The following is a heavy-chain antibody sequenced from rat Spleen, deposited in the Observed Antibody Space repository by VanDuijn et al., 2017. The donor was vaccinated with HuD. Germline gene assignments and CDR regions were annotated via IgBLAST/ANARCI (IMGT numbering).Heavy chain of an antibody. D-gene: IGHD1-11*01. CDR1: GFTFKNYW. Sequence: EVQLVESGGGLVQPGRSLKLSCVASGFTFKNYWMTWIRQAPTKGLEWVATISYGDSSGHSSTYYRDSVKGRFTISRDNTKSTLSLQMDSLRSEDTATYYCARRHYGYTDYFDYWGQGVMVPVSS. CDR3: ARRHYGYTDYFDY. CDR2: ISYGDSSGHSST. V-gene: IGHV5-29*01. J-gene: IGHJ2*01.